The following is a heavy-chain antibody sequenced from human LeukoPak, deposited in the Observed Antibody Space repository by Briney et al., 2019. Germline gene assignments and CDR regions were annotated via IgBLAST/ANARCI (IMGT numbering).Heavy chain of an antibody. CDR2: IQAKAYGGAT. Sequence: GGSLILSCSTSGFTFGDYAMSWVRQAPGKGLEWVGFIQAKAYGGATKYAASVNGRFSISRDDSQSIANLQMNDLKTEDTAVYYCTRAPHPRCSSSGCYLDYWGQGTLVTVSS. CDR3: TRAPHPRCSSSGCYLDY. CDR1: GFTFGDYA. D-gene: IGHD2-2*01. V-gene: IGHV3-49*04. J-gene: IGHJ4*02.